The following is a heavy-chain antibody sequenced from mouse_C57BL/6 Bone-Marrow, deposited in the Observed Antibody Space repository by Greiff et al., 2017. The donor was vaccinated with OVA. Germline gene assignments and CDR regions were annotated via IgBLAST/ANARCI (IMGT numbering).Heavy chain of an antibody. Sequence: QVQLKQSGAELVKPGASVKLSCKASGYTFTSYWMHWVKQRPGRGLEWIGRIDPNSGGTKYNEKFKSKATLTVDKPSSPAYMQLSSLTSEDSAVYYCARRPYYGSSYWYFDGWGTGTTVTVSS. V-gene: IGHV1-72*01. D-gene: IGHD1-1*01. CDR1: GYTFTSYW. J-gene: IGHJ1*03. CDR2: IDPNSGGT. CDR3: ARRPYYGSSYWYFDG.